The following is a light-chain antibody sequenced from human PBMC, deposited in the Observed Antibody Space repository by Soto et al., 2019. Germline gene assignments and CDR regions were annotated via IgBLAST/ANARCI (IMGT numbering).Light chain of an antibody. V-gene: IGLV1-36*01. CDR2: YDD. CDR3: AAWDDSLKGVV. Sequence: QSVLTQPPSVSDAPGQRVTISCSLSTSNIGNNAVNWYQQFPGKAPKLLIYYDDLLSSGVSDRFSGSKSGTSASLAISGLQSDDEADYYCAAWDDSLKGVVFGGGTKLTVL. CDR1: TSNIGNNA. J-gene: IGLJ3*02.